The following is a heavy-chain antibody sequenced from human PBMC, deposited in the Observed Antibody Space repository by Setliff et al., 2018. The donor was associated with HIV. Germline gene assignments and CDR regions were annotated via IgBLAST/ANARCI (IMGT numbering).Heavy chain of an antibody. Sequence: SETLSLTCTVSGASLDSGSYFWSWVRQPAGKGLEWIGRIYTSGDTNYNPSLKSRVTISMDTSKKQFSLKLRSVTAADTAVYYCAREAEQDYDVVTETLVEGAYIQFWGQGSLVTVSS. V-gene: IGHV4-61*02. CDR1: GASLDSGSYF. D-gene: IGHD3-9*01. CDR3: AREAEQDYDVVTETLVEGAYIQF. CDR2: IYTSGDT. J-gene: IGHJ1*01.